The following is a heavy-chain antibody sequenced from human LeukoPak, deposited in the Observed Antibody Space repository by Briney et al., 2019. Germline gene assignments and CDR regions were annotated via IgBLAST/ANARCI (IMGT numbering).Heavy chain of an antibody. CDR1: GGSISSYY. J-gene: IGHJ3*02. Sequence: SETLSLTCTVSGGSISSYYWSWIRQPPGKGLEWIGYIYYSGGTNYNPSLKSRVTISVDTSKNQFSLKLSSVTAADTAVYYCARELPLEIDGAFDIWGQGTMVTVSS. V-gene: IGHV4-59*01. CDR2: IYYSGGT. D-gene: IGHD1-26*01. CDR3: ARELPLEIDGAFDI.